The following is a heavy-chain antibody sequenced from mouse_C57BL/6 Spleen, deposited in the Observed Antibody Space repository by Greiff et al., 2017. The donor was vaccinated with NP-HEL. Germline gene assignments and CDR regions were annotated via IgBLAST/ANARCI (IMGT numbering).Heavy chain of an antibody. J-gene: IGHJ4*01. V-gene: IGHV1-18*01. Sequence: EVQLQQSGPELVKPGASVKIPCKASGYTFTDYNMDWVKQSHGKSLEWIGDINPNNGGTIYNQKFKGKATLTVDKSSSTAYMELRSLTYEDTAVYYCARPYYGSSPYAMDYWGQGTSVTVSS. D-gene: IGHD1-1*01. CDR1: GYTFTDYN. CDR2: INPNNGGT. CDR3: ARPYYGSSPYAMDY.